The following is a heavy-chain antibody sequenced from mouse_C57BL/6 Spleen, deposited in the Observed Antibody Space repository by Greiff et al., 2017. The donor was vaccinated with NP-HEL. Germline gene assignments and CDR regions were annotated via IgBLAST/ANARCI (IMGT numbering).Heavy chain of an antibody. Sequence: VKLMESGAELVKPGASVKISCKASGYAFSSYWMNWVKQRPGKGLEWIGQIYPGDGDTNYNGKFKGKATLTADKSSSTAYMQLSSLTSEDSAVYFWAYGWRGGYFDVWGTGTTVTVSS. CDR1: GYAFSSYW. J-gene: IGHJ1*03. CDR3: AYGWRGGYFDV. CDR2: IYPGDGDT. V-gene: IGHV1-80*01. D-gene: IGHD1-1*01.